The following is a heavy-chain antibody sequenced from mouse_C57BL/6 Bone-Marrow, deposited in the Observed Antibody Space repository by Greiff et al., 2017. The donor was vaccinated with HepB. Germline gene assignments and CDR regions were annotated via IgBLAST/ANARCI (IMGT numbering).Heavy chain of an antibody. V-gene: IGHV1-69*01. D-gene: IGHD2-5*01. CDR2: IDPSDSYT. CDR3: ARSCSNYPFAY. CDR1: GYTFTSYW. J-gene: IGHJ3*01. Sequence: LVESGAELVMPGASVKLSCKASGYTFTSYWMHWVKQRPGQGLEWIGEIDPSDSYTNYNQKFKGKSTLTVDKSSSTAYMQLSSLTSEDSAVSYCARSCSNYPFAYWGQGTLVTVSA.